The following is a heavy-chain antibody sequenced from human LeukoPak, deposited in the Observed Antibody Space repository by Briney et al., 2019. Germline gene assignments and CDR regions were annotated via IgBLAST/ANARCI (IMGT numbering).Heavy chain of an antibody. CDR2: ISPSGNT. V-gene: IGHV4-4*02. CDR1: GGSMNETNW. CDR3: ASQLGGTTFH. Sequence: PSGTLSLTCAVSGGSMNETNWWSWVRQPPGGGLEWIGEISPSGNTVYTPSLKSRVTISADHSKNQFSLTLNSVTAADTAVYYCASQLGGTTFHWGQGTLVTVSS. J-gene: IGHJ4*02. D-gene: IGHD1-1*01.